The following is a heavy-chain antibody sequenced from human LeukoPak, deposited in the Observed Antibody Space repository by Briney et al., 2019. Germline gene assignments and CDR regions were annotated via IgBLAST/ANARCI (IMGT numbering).Heavy chain of an antibody. J-gene: IGHJ6*02. Sequence: SETLSLTCTVSGGSISSYYWTWIRQPPGKGLEWIGQIHYSGKADYNPSLRSRITISIDTSKNQMSLKLSSVTAADTAVYCARFGVYYDMGVWGQGTTVTVS. D-gene: IGHD3-16*01. V-gene: IGHV4-59*01. CDR2: IHYSGKA. CDR1: GGSISSYY. CDR3: ARFGVYYDMGV.